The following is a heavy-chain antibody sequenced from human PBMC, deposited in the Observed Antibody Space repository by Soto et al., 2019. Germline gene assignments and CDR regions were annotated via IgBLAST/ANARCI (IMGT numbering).Heavy chain of an antibody. CDR2: IKSKTDGGTT. Sequence: EVQLVESGGGLVKPGGSLRLSCAASGFTFSNAWMSWVRQAPGKGLEWVGRIKSKTDGGTTDYAAPVKGRFTISRDDSKNTLYLQMNSLKTEDTAVYYCTTDRGYCSSTSCYPNYYNYGMDVWGQGTTVTVSS. CDR3: TTDRGYCSSTSCYPNYYNYGMDV. J-gene: IGHJ6*02. V-gene: IGHV3-15*01. D-gene: IGHD2-2*01. CDR1: GFTFSNAW.